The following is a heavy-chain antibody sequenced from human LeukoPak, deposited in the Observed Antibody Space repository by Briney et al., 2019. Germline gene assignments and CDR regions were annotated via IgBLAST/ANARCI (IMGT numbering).Heavy chain of an antibody. CDR2: VHKSGRT. D-gene: IGHD1-26*01. CDR3: ARELLGAPTPGAY. V-gene: IGHV4-4*02. Sequence: SETLSLTCALSTVPGSSGNFWSWVRQPPGEGLEWIGEVHKSGRTNYNPSLKTRVTISIDASKNQLSLELTSVTAADTAVYYCARELLGAPTPGAYWGQGTRVTVSS. CDR1: TVPGSSGNF. J-gene: IGHJ4*02.